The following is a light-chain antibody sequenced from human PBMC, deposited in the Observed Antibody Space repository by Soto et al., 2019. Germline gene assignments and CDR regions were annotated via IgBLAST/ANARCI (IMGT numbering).Light chain of an antibody. V-gene: IGKV3-20*01. CDR3: QQYGTAPLT. Sequence: EIVLTQSPGTLSLSPGERATLSCRASQSVSSTYLAWYQQKPGQAPRLLIYGASSRSTGIPDRFSGSGSGTDFTLTISRLEPEEFAVYYCQQYGTAPLTFGQATKVEIK. CDR2: GAS. CDR1: QSVSSTY. J-gene: IGKJ1*01.